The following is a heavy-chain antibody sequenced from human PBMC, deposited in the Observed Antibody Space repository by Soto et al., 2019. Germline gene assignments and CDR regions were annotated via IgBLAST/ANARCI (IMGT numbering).Heavy chain of an antibody. CDR2: MNSNSGNT. D-gene: IGHD3-3*01. V-gene: IGHV1-8*01. J-gene: IGHJ6*03. CDR3: ARLLEITIFGVEVYMDV. Sequence: ASVKVSCKASGYTFTSYGISWVRQAPGQGLGWMGWMNSNSGNTGYAQKFQGRVTMTRNTSISTAYMELSSLRSEDTAVYYCARLLEITIFGVEVYMDVWGKGTTVTVSS. CDR1: GYTFTSYG.